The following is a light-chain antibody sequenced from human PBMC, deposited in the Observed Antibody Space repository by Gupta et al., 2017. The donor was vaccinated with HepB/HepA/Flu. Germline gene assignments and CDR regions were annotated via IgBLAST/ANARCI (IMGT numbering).Light chain of an antibody. CDR2: DAS. CDR3: QQRSNWLFT. Sequence: PGERATLPCRASQSVSSYLAWYQQKPGQAPRLLIYDASNRATGIPARFSGSGSGTDFTLTISSLEPEDFAVYYCQQRSNWLFTFGPGTKVDSK. CDR1: QSVSSY. V-gene: IGKV3-11*01. J-gene: IGKJ3*01.